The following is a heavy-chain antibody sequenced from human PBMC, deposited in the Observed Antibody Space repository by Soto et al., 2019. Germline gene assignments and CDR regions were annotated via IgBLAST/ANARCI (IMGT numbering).Heavy chain of an antibody. J-gene: IGHJ3*02. V-gene: IGHV1-69*01. CDR2: IIPIFGTA. CDR3: ARMYSSGWYGRSHDAFDI. Sequence: VQLVQSGAEVKKPGSSVKVSCKASGGTFSSYAISWVRQAPGQGLEWMGGIIPIFGTANYAQKFQGRVTITADESTSTAYMELSSLRSEDTAVYYCARMYSSGWYGRSHDAFDIWGQGTMVTVSS. D-gene: IGHD6-19*01. CDR1: GGTFSSYA.